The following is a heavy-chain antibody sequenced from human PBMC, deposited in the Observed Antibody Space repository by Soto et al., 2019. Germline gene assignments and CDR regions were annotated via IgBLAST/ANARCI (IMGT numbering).Heavy chain of an antibody. CDR2: ISTSDFT. CDR1: GFTFSSYA. J-gene: IGHJ5*02. D-gene: IGHD6-19*01. Sequence: EVQLLESGGDLVQPGGSLRLSCAASGFTFSSYAMSWVRQAPGKGLEWVSVISTSDFTYYADSVKGRFTISRDNSKNTLHLQMNSLRAEDTAVYYCGRAVPSWFDPWGQGTLVTVSS. CDR3: GRAVPSWFDP. V-gene: IGHV3-23*01.